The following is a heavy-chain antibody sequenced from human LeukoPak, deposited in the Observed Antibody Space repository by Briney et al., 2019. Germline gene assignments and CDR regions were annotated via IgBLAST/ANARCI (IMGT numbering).Heavy chain of an antibody. CDR3: AKGQATQIDY. V-gene: IGHV3-9*01. Sequence: GGSLRLSCAASGFTFSSYSMNWVRQAPGKGLEWVSGISWNSGSIGYADSVKGRFTISRDNAKNSLYLQMNSLRAEDTALYYRAKGQATQIDYWGQGTLVTVSS. J-gene: IGHJ4*02. CDR1: GFTFSSYS. D-gene: IGHD5-24*01. CDR2: ISWNSGSI.